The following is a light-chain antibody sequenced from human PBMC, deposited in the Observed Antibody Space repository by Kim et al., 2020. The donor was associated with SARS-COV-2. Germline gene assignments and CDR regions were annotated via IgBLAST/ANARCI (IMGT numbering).Light chain of an antibody. CDR1: QSVDNW. CDR3: QHYRSYPYT. Sequence: DIQMTQSPSTLSASVGDRVTITCRASQSVDNWLAWYQQKPGTAPKVLISKASTLESGVPSRFSGGGSGTEFTLTIRSLQPDDSATYYCQHYRSYPYTFGQGTKLEIK. CDR2: KAS. V-gene: IGKV1-5*03. J-gene: IGKJ2*01.